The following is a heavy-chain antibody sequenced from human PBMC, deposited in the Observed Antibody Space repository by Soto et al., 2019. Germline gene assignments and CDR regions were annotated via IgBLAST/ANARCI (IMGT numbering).Heavy chain of an antibody. CDR3: AGGRGSGYFC. J-gene: IGHJ4*01. CDR2: IYHSGST. V-gene: IGHV4-30-2*01. Sequence: QLQLQESGSGLVKPSQTLSLTCAVSGGSISSGGYSWSWIRQPPGKGLEWIGYIYHSGSTYYNPSLMSRVTISVARCKNQFSLMLGYVTAAYTAVYYCAGGRGSGYFCGGQGTLVTVSS. CDR1: GGSISSGGYS. D-gene: IGHD3-22*01.